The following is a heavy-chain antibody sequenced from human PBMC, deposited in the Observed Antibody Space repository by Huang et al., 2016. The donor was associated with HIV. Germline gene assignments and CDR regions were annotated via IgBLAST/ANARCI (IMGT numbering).Heavy chain of an antibody. V-gene: IGHV3-30*02. J-gene: IGHJ4*02. Sequence: QEQLVESGGGVVQPGGSLRLSCATSGFSFSHYGMHWVRQAPGKGLGWGGFIRLEGGNKNYAESAKSRFTSSRDNSKKMLFLEMNSLRGDDTAFYYCATDLGGYSFDYWGQGALVSVSS. CDR2: IRLEGGNK. D-gene: IGHD2-21*02. CDR1: GFSFSHYG. CDR3: ATDLGGYSFDY.